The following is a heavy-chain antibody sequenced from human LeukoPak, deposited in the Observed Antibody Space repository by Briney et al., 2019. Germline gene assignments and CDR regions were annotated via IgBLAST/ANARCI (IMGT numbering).Heavy chain of an antibody. V-gene: IGHV3-15*01. CDR2: IKSKTDGGTT. Sequence: GRSLRLSCAASEFTLSNAWMSWVRQAPGKGLEWVGRIKSKTDGGTTDYAAPVEGRFTISRDDSKNTLYLQMNSLKTEDTAVYYCTTLTMIVVHNDYWGQGTLVTVSS. CDR1: EFTLSNAW. D-gene: IGHD3-22*01. CDR3: TTLTMIVVHNDY. J-gene: IGHJ4*02.